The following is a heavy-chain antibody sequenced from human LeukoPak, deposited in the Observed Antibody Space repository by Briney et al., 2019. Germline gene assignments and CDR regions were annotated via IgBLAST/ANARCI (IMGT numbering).Heavy chain of an antibody. CDR2: IWYDGSNK. CDR1: GFTFSSYG. D-gene: IGHD3-22*01. J-gene: IGHJ3*02. CDR3: ARTYYYDSSGYYHDAFDI. Sequence: GRPLRLSCAASGFTFSSYGMHWVRQAPGKGLEWVAVIWYDGSNKYYADSVKGRFTISRDNSKNTLYLQMNSLRAEDTAVYYCARTYYYDSSGYYHDAFDIWGQGTMVTVSS. V-gene: IGHV3-33*01.